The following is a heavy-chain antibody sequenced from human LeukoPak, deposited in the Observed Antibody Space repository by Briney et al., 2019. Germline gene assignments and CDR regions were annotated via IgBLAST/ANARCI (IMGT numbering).Heavy chain of an antibody. CDR2: INHSGST. J-gene: IGHJ4*02. Sequence: PSETLSLTCAVYGGSFSGYYWSWIRQPPGKGLEWIGEINHSGSTNYNPSLKSRVTISVDTSKNQFSLKLSSVTAADTAVYYCARGSGYCSGGSCLPDYCGQGTLVTVSS. V-gene: IGHV4-34*01. CDR3: ARGSGYCSGGSCLPDY. D-gene: IGHD2-15*01. CDR1: GGSFSGYY.